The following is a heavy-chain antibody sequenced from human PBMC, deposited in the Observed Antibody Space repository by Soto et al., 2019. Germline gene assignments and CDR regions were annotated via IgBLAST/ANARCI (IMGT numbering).Heavy chain of an antibody. J-gene: IGHJ6*02. CDR1: GDTFSTYT. CDR3: AREGLVLVPTTVNSDYYYSAVDV. V-gene: IGHV1-69*12. CDR2: IIPRSATS. D-gene: IGHD4-17*01. Sequence: QVQLVQSGAEVKKPGSSVKVSCKASGDTFSTYTITWMRQAPGQGLEWMGGIIPRSATSNYAKKFQGRVTITAVESTNTPFMELSSLRSEDTAVYYCAREGLVLVPTTVNSDYYYSAVDVWGQGTTVTVSS.